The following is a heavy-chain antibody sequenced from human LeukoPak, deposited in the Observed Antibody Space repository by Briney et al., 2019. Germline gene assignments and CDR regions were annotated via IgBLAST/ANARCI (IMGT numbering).Heavy chain of an antibody. CDR3: ASREQSCSGGVCYPIDY. CDR2: INRDGSTT. D-gene: IGHD2-15*01. J-gene: IGHJ4*02. Sequence: GGSLRLSCAASGFTISSYWMHWVRQAPGKGLVWVSRINRDGSTTSYADSVKGRFTISKDNAKNTLYLQMNSLRAEDTAVYYCASREQSCSGGVCYPIDYWGQGALVTVSP. CDR1: GFTISSYW. V-gene: IGHV3-74*01.